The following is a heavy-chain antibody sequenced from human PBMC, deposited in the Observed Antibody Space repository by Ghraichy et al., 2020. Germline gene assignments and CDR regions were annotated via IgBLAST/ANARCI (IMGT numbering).Heavy chain of an antibody. V-gene: IGHV1-24*01. CDR2: FDPEDGET. CDR1: GYTLTELS. CDR3: ATEDDYGDYRLALAD. Sequence: ASVKVSCKVSGYTLTELSMHWVRQAPGKGLEWMGGFDPEDGETIYAQKFQGRVTMTEDTSTDTAYMELSSLRSEDTAVYYCATEDDYGDYRLALADWGQGTLVTVSS. J-gene: IGHJ1*01. D-gene: IGHD4-17*01.